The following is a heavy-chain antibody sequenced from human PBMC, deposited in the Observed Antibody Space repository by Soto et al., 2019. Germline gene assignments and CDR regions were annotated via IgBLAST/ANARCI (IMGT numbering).Heavy chain of an antibody. CDR3: ARDRKTTTLSPDFSFDY. J-gene: IGHJ4*02. D-gene: IGHD1-1*01. CDR1: GYTFTSYY. CDR2: INPNGGST. Sequence: QVQLVQSGAEVKKPGASVKVSCKPSGYTFTSYYIHWVRQAPGQGLEWVGIINPNGGSTISAQNFQGRVTMTRDTSTSTVYMELRSLRSEDTAVYYCARDRKTTTLSPDFSFDYWGQGTLVTVSS. V-gene: IGHV1-46*03.